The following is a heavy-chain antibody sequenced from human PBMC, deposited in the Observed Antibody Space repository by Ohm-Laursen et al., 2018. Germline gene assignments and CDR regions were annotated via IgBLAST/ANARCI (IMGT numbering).Heavy chain of an antibody. Sequence: GTLSLTCTVSGGSISSGGYYWSWIRQPPGKGLEWIGYIYYSGSTNYNPSLKSRVTISVDTSKNQFSLKLSSVTAADTAVYYCARSVEATGTFGSWGQGTLVTVSS. D-gene: IGHD1-1*01. CDR3: ARSVEATGTFGS. CDR2: IYYSGST. V-gene: IGHV4-61*08. CDR1: GGSISSGGYY. J-gene: IGHJ4*02.